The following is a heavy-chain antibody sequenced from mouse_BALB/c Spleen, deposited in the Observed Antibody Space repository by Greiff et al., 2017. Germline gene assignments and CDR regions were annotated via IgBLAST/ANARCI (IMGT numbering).Heavy chain of an antibody. CDR1: GFTFSNYW. Sequence: EVKVEESGGGLVQPGGSMKLSCVASGFTFSNYWMNWVRQSPEKGLEWVAEIRLKSNNYATHYAESVKGRFTISRDDSKISVYLQMNNLRAEDTGIYYCTRTNYYGSGDYAMDYWGQGTSVTVSS. D-gene: IGHD1-1*01. J-gene: IGHJ4*01. V-gene: IGHV6-6*02. CDR3: TRTNYYGSGDYAMDY. CDR2: IRLKSNNYAT.